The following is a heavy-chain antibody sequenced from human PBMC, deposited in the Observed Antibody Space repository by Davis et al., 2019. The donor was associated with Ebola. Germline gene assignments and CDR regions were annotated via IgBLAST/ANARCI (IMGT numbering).Heavy chain of an antibody. Sequence: GSLRLSCAAYGGSFSGYYWSWIRQPPGKGLEWIGQINYRGSTDYNPSLDSRVTISVDTSNSRFSLMLKSLTAADTAVYYCARGPTYYYGMDVWGQGTTVTVSS. J-gene: IGHJ6*02. CDR3: ARGPTYYYGMDV. CDR2: INYRGST. CDR1: GGSFSGYY. V-gene: IGHV4-34*01.